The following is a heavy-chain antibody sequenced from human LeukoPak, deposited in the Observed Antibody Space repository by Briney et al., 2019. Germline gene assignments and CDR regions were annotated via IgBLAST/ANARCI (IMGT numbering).Heavy chain of an antibody. CDR2: ISGRSESK. CDR1: GFTFSSYW. D-gene: IGHD5-24*01. Sequence: GGSLRLSCAASGFTFSSYWMSWVRQAPGKGLEWVSYISGRSESKSYADSVKGRFTISRDNSKNTLYLQMNSLRAEDTAVYYCAKSGYNRFDYWGQGTLVTVSS. J-gene: IGHJ4*02. CDR3: AKSGYNRFDY. V-gene: IGHV3-23*01.